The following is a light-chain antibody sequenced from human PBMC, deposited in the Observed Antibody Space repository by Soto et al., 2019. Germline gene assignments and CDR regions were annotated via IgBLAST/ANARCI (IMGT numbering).Light chain of an antibody. Sequence: DVVMTQTPLSSPVTLGQPDSISCTSSQSLVYSDGNTYCSWLQQRPGQTPRLLIYKISNRFSGVSDRFSGSGAGTDFTLKISRVEPEDVGIYSCMQVTHFPVTFCGGTTVEIK. CDR1: QSLVYSDGNTY. CDR3: MQVTHFPVT. J-gene: IGKJ4*01. V-gene: IGKV2-24*01. CDR2: KIS.